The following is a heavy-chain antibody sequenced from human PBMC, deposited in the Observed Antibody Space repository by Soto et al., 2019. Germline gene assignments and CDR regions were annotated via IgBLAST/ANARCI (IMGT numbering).Heavy chain of an antibody. D-gene: IGHD3-22*01. CDR1: GYSFTSYW. J-gene: IGHJ4*02. Sequence: GESLKISCKGSGYSFTSYWIGWVRQMPGKGLEWMGITYPGDSDTRYSPSFQGQVTISADKSISTAYLQWSSLKASDTAMYYCARRGYYYDSSGYPTSSDSLDYWGQGTLVTVSS. CDR2: TYPGDSDT. V-gene: IGHV5-51*01. CDR3: ARRGYYYDSSGYPTSSDSLDY.